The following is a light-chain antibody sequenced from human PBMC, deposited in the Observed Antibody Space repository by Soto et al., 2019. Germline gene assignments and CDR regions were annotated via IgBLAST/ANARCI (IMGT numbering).Light chain of an antibody. CDR2: AAS. Sequence: DIQMTQSPSSLSASVGDRVTITCRASQDISNYLAWYQQKPGKVPKLLIYAASTLQSGVPSRFSGSGFGTDFTLTISSLQPEDVATYFCQKYNSAPWTFGQGTKVEIK. V-gene: IGKV1-27*01. CDR1: QDISNY. J-gene: IGKJ1*01. CDR3: QKYNSAPWT.